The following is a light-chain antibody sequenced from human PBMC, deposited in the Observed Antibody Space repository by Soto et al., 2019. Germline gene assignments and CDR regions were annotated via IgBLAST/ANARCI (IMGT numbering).Light chain of an antibody. CDR3: QQYYSTPT. J-gene: IGKJ1*01. CDR1: DSVLYSSNNKNY. Sequence: DIVMTQSPDSLAVSLGERATINFKSSDSVLYSSNNKNYLAWYQQKPGQPPKXLIYWASTRESGVPDRFSGSGSGTDSTLTISSLKAEDVAVYYCQQYYSTPTFGQGTKVDI. V-gene: IGKV4-1*01. CDR2: WAS.